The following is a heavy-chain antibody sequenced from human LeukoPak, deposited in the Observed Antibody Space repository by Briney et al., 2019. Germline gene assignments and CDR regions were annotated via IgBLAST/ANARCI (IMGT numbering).Heavy chain of an antibody. Sequence: GGSLRLSCAVSGFTISSYAMSWVRQAPGKGLEWVSVISGSGDSTYYADSVKGRFTISRDNSKNTLNLQMHSLRAEDTAVYYCAKDLWQYQFHYWGQGTLVTVSS. D-gene: IGHD2-2*01. V-gene: IGHV3-23*01. CDR2: ISGSGDST. J-gene: IGHJ4*02. CDR1: GFTISSYA. CDR3: AKDLWQYQFHY.